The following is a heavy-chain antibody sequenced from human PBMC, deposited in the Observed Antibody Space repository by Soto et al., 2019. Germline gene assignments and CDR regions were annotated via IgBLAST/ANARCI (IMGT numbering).Heavy chain of an antibody. CDR2: INAGNGNT. CDR1: GYTFTSYA. CDR3: ERDPHPSGYSYGWFDY. V-gene: IGHV1-3*01. D-gene: IGHD5-18*01. J-gene: IGHJ4*02. Sequence: VASVKVSCKASGYTFTSYAMHWVRQAPGQRLEWMGWINAGNGNTKYSQKFQGRVTITRDTSASTAYMELSSLRSEDTAVYYCERDPHPSGYSYGWFDYWGQGTLVTVSS.